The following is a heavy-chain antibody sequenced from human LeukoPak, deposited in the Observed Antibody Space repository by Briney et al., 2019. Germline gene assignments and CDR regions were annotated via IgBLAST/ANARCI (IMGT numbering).Heavy chain of an antibody. CDR2: ISSNGGST. J-gene: IGHJ4*02. CDR3: AREMPYSYVTGVDY. D-gene: IGHD5-18*01. Sequence: GGSLRLSCAASGFTFSSYAMHWVRQAPGKGLEYVSAISSNGGSTYYANSVKGRFTISRDNSKNTLYLQMGSLRAEDMAVYYCAREMPYSYVTGVDYWGQGTLVTVSS. V-gene: IGHV3-64*01. CDR1: GFTFSSYA.